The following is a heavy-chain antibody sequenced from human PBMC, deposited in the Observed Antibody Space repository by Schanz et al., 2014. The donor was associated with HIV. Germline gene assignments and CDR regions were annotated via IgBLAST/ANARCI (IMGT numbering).Heavy chain of an antibody. CDR3: AKEWYYGSGSMDYGLDV. V-gene: IGHV3-30*18. J-gene: IGHJ6*02. CDR1: GFTFSSYG. D-gene: IGHD3-10*01. Sequence: VKLVESGGGSVQPGRSLRLSCEASGFTFSSYGMHWVRQAPGKGLEWVAVISYDGSNEYYADSVKGRFTLSRDNSENTVYLQMNSLRAEDTAVYYCAKEWYYGSGSMDYGLDVWGQGTTVTVSS. CDR2: ISYDGSNE.